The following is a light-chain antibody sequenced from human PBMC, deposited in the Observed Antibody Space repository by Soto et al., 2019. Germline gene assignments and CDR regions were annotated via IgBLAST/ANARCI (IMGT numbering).Light chain of an antibody. CDR3: QQRTNWPT. Sequence: EIVLTQSPGTLSLSPGERATLSCRASQSVRNSLLAWYQQKPGQAPRLLIYDASNRATGIPARFSGSGSGTDFTLTISSLEPEDFAVYFCQQRTNWPTVGQGNKVDSK. CDR1: QSVRNSL. CDR2: DAS. V-gene: IGKV3-11*01. J-gene: IGKJ1*01.